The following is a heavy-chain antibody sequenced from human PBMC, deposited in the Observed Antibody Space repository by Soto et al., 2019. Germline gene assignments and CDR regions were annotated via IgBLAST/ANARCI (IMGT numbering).Heavy chain of an antibody. CDR1: GYTFTSYY. D-gene: IGHD5-12*01. V-gene: IGHV1-46*01. CDR2: IKPSGGST. Sequence: QVQLVQSGAEVKKPGASVKVSCKASGYTFTSYYMHWVRQAPGQGLEWMGIIKPSGGSTTYAQKFQGRVTMTRDTSTSTVYMELSSLRSEDTAVYYCARGDIVAIFGMDVWGQGTTVTVSS. CDR3: ARGDIVAIFGMDV. J-gene: IGHJ6*02.